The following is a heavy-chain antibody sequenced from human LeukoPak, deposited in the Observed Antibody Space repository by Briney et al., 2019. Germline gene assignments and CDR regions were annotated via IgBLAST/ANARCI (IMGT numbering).Heavy chain of an antibody. J-gene: IGHJ4*02. CDR3: ASGGYSSVFALDY. Sequence: PGGSLRLSCAASGFTFSSYWMHWVRQAPGKGLVWVSRINSDGSSTSYADSMKGRFTISRDNAKNTLYLQMNSLRAEDTAVYYCASGGYSSVFALDYWGQGTLVTVSS. CDR2: INSDGSST. CDR1: GFTFSSYW. V-gene: IGHV3-74*01. D-gene: IGHD6-19*01.